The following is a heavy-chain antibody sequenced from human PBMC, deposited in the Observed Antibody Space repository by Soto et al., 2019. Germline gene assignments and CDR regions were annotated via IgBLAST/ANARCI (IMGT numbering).Heavy chain of an antibody. CDR3: AKDQGEDSYGHGGPFFDY. V-gene: IGHV3-30*18. D-gene: IGHD5-18*01. CDR1: GFTFSSYG. CDR2: ISYDGSNK. Sequence: GGSLRLSCAASGFTFSSYGMHWARQAPGKGLEWVAVISYDGSNKYYADSVKGRFTISRDNSKNTLYLQMNSLRAEDTAVYYCAKDQGEDSYGHGGPFFDYWVQGTLVTVSS. J-gene: IGHJ4*02.